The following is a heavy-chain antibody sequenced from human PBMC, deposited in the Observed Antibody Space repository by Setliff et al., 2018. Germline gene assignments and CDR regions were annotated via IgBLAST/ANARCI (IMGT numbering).Heavy chain of an antibody. J-gene: IGHJ5*02. CDR3: ARVGIGGSGRPT. Sequence: SVKVSCKASGGTFSSYAISWVRQAPGQGLEWMGGIIPILGIANYAQKFQGRVTITADESTSTAYMELSSLRSEDTAVYYCARVGIGGSGRPTWGQGTLVTVSS. V-gene: IGHV1-69*10. CDR1: GGTFSSYA. D-gene: IGHD6-19*01. CDR2: IIPILGIA.